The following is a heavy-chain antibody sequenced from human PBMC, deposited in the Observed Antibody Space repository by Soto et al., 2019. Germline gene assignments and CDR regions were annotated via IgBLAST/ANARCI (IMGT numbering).Heavy chain of an antibody. CDR2: ISYDGSNK. V-gene: IGHV3-30*18. CDR3: AKGGRQWLVTSDFNY. J-gene: IGHJ4*02. Sequence: GGSLRLSCAASGFTFSSYGMHWVRQAPGKGLEWVAVISYDGSNKYYADSVKGRFTISRDNSKNTLYLQMNSLRAEDTAVYYCAKGGRQWLVTSDFNYWDQGALVTVSS. D-gene: IGHD6-19*01. CDR1: GFTFSSYG.